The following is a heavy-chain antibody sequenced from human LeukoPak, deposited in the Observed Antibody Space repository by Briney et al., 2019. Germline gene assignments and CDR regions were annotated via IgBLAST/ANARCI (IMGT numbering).Heavy chain of an antibody. D-gene: IGHD1-26*01. Sequence: SVKVSCKASGGTFSSYAISWVRQAPGQGLEWMGGIIPIFGTANYAQKFQGRVTITADESTSTAYMELSSLRSEDTAVYYCAREGATEGSAFDIWGQGTMVTVSS. CDR2: IIPIFGTA. J-gene: IGHJ3*02. CDR3: AREGATEGSAFDI. CDR1: GGTFSSYA. V-gene: IGHV1-69*13.